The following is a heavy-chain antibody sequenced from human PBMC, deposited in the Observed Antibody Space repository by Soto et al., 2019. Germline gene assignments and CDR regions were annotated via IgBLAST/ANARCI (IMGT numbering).Heavy chain of an antibody. D-gene: IGHD1-26*01. V-gene: IGHV4-34*01. CDR1: GGPSSGYY. Sequence: SETLSLTCAVWGGPSSGYYWSWIRQAPGKGLVWFRESNHSGSTNYNPSLKSRVTISADTSKNQFSLKLSSVTAADTAVYYCARDSEDDSRYYYGMDGWGQGTTVT. CDR3: ARDSEDDSRYYYGMDG. J-gene: IGHJ6*02. CDR2: SNHSGST.